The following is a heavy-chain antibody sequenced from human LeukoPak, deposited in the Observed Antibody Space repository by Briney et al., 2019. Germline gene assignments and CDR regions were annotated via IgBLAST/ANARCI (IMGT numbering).Heavy chain of an antibody. CDR2: ITPDGVYT. CDR3: VRDLIIVDTPRDDFDF. D-gene: IGHD3-22*01. Sequence: GGSLRLSCAASGFTYSSYWMHWVRQVPGKGLMWVSRITPDGVYTSYADSVKGRFTISRDNAKNTLYLQMNSLRAEDTAVYYCVRDLIIVDTPRDDFDFWGQGTLATVSS. CDR1: GFTYSSYW. V-gene: IGHV3-74*01. J-gene: IGHJ4*02.